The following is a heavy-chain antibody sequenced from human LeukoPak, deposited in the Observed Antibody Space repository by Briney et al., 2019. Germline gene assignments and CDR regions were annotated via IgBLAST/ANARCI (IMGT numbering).Heavy chain of an antibody. D-gene: IGHD1-26*01. J-gene: IGHJ4*02. Sequence: GGSLRLSCAVSGFTFSSYAMSWVRQAPGKGLEWVSAISGSGGSTYYADSVKGRFTISRDNSKNTLYLQMNSLRAEDTAVYYCANGRELLEFDYWGQGTLVTVSS. CDR1: GFTFSSYA. V-gene: IGHV3-23*01. CDR3: ANGRELLEFDY. CDR2: ISGSGGST.